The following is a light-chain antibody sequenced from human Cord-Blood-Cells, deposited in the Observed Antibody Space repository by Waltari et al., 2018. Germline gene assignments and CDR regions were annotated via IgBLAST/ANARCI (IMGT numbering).Light chain of an antibody. J-gene: IGKJ1*01. V-gene: IGKV1-39*01. CDR3: QQSYSTPWT. CDR2: AAS. Sequence: DIQMTQSPSSLYASVGDRVTITCRASQRISSYLNWYQQKPGKAPKLLIYAASSLQSGVPSRFSGSGSGTDFTLTISSLQPEDFATYYCQQSYSTPWTFGQGTKVEIK. CDR1: QRISSY.